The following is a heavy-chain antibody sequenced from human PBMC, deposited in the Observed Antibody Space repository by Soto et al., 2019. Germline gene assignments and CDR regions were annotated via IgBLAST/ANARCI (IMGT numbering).Heavy chain of an antibody. CDR2: IIPIFRTP. Sequence: QVQLVQSGAEVKQPGSSVKVSCQASGVTFSSFAISWVRQAPGQGLEWMGGIIPIFRTPNYAQNFQCRVTITADESTSSVYMELSRLRSEDTAVYYCARSTGSGFRPGTHRFNWFDPWGQGTLVTVSS. CDR1: GVTFSSFA. J-gene: IGHJ5*02. V-gene: IGHV1-69*01. CDR3: ARSTGSGFRPGTHRFNWFDP. D-gene: IGHD5-12*01.